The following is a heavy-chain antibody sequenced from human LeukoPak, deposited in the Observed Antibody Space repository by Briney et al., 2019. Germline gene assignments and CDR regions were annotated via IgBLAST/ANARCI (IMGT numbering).Heavy chain of an antibody. CDR3: ARGGSGTDDVDTAMATTPYYFDY. CDR1: GGSFSGYY. V-gene: IGHV4-34*01. CDR2: INHSGST. D-gene: IGHD5-18*01. Sequence: SETLSLTCAVYGGSFSGYYWSWIRQPPGKGLEWIGEINHSGSTNYNPSLKSRVTISVDTSKNQFSLKLSSVTAADTAVYYCARGGSGTDDVDTAMATTPYYFDYWGRGTLVTVSS. J-gene: IGHJ4*02.